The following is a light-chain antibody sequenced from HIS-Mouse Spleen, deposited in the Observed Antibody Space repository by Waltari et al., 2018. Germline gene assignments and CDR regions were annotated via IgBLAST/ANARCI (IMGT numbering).Light chain of an antibody. CDR2: KAS. CDR3: QQYNSYSKLT. V-gene: IGKV1-5*03. CDR1: QSISSW. Sequence: DIQMTQSPSTLSASVGDRVTIICRASQSISSWLAWYQQKPGKAPKLLIYKASSLESGVPSRFSGSGSGTEFTLTISSLQPDDFATYYCQQYNSYSKLTFGGGTKVEIK. J-gene: IGKJ4*01.